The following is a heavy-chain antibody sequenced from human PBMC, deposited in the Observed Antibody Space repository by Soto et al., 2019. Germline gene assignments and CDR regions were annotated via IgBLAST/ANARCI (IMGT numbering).Heavy chain of an antibody. CDR1: GFSLSTSGVG. J-gene: IGHJ6*03. CDR2: IYWDDDK. V-gene: IGHV2-5*02. CDR3: AHSQFTMVRGVIIKSPNYYYYYYMDV. D-gene: IGHD3-10*01. Sequence: SGPTLVKPTQTLTLTCTFSGFSLSTSGVGVGWIRQPPGKALEWLALIYWDDDKRYSPSLKSRLTITKDTSKNQVVLKMTNMDPVDTATYYCAHSQFTMVRGVIIKSPNYYYYYYMDVWGKGTTVTVSS.